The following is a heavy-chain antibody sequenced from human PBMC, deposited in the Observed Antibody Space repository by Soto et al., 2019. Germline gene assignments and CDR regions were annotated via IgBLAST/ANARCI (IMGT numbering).Heavy chain of an antibody. CDR2: IWYDGSNK. CDR3: ARELWELRRLGYYYYYYGMDV. D-gene: IGHD1-26*01. J-gene: IGHJ6*02. CDR1: GFTFSSYG. V-gene: IGHV3-33*01. Sequence: GGSLRLSCAASGFTFSSYGMHWVRQAPGKGLEWVAVIWYDGSNKYYADSVKGRFTISRDNSKNTLYLQMNSLRAEDTAVYYCARELWELRRLGYYYYYYGMDVWGQGTTVTVSS.